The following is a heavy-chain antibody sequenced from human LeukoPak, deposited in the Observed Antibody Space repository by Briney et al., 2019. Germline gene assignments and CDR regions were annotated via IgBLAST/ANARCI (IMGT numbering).Heavy chain of an antibody. Sequence: GGSLRLSCAASGFTFSSYGMHWVRQAPGKGLEWVASIKHDGSEKYYVDSVRGRFTISRDNTMNSLYLQMSSLRAEDTAVYYCATDRGWRTSGYYLYYFEYWGQGTLVTFSS. J-gene: IGHJ4*02. V-gene: IGHV3-7*01. CDR1: GFTFSSYG. CDR3: ATDRGWRTSGYYLYYFEY. D-gene: IGHD3-3*01. CDR2: IKHDGSEK.